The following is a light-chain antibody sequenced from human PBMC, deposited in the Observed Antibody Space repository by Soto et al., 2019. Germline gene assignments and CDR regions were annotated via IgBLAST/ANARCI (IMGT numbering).Light chain of an antibody. Sequence: QLVLTQPPSASRTPGQRVTIPCSGSSSDIGSNSVNWYQQLPGAAPRLLIYGNDHRPSGVPDRFSASKSGTSASLAISGLRSEDEAFYYCATWSDSLKGWVFGGGTKQTVL. J-gene: IGLJ3*02. V-gene: IGLV1-44*01. CDR2: GND. CDR3: ATWSDSLKGWV. CDR1: SSDIGSNS.